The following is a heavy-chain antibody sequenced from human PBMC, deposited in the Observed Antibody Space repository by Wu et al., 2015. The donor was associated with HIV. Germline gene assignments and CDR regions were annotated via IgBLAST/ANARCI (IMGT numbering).Heavy chain of an antibody. CDR1: GGTFSSYA. V-gene: IGHV1-69*12. D-gene: IGHD6-13*01. Sequence: QVQLVQSGAEVKKPGSSVKVSCKASGGTFSSYAISWVRQAPGQGLEWMGGIIPIFGTANYAQKFQGRVTITADESTSTAYMELSSLRSEDTAVYYCAAETAHPQSIAAAGLDYWGQGTLVTVSS. J-gene: IGHJ4*02. CDR2: IIPIFGTA. CDR3: AAETAHPQSIAAAGLDY.